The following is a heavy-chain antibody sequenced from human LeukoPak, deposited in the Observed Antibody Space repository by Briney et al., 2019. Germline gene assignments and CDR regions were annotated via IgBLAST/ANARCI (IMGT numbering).Heavy chain of an antibody. Sequence: SQTLSLTCTVSGGSISSGGYYWSWIRQPPGKGLEWIGYIYHSGSTYYNPSLKSRVTISVDRSKNQFSLKLSSVTAADTAVYYCARDLWGLYCSSTSCYAFDIWGQGTMVTVSS. D-gene: IGHD2-2*01. CDR3: ARDLWGLYCSSTSCYAFDI. V-gene: IGHV4-30-2*01. J-gene: IGHJ3*02. CDR2: IYHSGST. CDR1: GGSISSGGYY.